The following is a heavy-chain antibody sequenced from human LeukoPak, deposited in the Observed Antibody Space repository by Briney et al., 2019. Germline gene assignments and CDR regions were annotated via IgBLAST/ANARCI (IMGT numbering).Heavy chain of an antibody. Sequence: GSLRLSCAASGFTFSSYSMNWVRQAPGKGLEWVSSISSSSSYIYYADSVKGRFTISRDNAKNSLYLQMNGLRAEDTAVYYCARDIAAPKYFDYWGQGTLVTVSS. D-gene: IGHD6-6*01. CDR2: ISSSSSYI. CDR1: GFTFSSYS. CDR3: ARDIAAPKYFDY. J-gene: IGHJ4*02. V-gene: IGHV3-21*01.